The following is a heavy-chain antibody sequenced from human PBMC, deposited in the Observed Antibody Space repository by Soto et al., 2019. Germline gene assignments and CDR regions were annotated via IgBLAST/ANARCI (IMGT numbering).Heavy chain of an antibody. Sequence: SVKVSCKASGGTFSSYAISWVRQAPGQGLEWMGGIIPIFGTANYAQKFQGRVTITADESTSTAYMELSSLRSGDTAVYYCARSLSITMIVVNVAAFDIWGQGTMVTVSS. V-gene: IGHV1-69*13. D-gene: IGHD3-22*01. CDR2: IIPIFGTA. CDR1: GGTFSSYA. J-gene: IGHJ3*02. CDR3: ARSLSITMIVVNVAAFDI.